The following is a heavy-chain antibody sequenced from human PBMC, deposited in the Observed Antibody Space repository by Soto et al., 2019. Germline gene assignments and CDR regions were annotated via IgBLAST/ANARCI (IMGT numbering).Heavy chain of an antibody. J-gene: IGHJ6*02. Sequence: QVQLVQSGAEVKKPGSSLKVSCKASGGTFSSHTISWVRLAPGQGLEWMGRTIPILGITNYAQNFQGRVTLTADKSTSTAAMELSSLRSEDTAVYYCAIGWYDSNFYYYGMDVWGQGTTVTVSS. V-gene: IGHV1-69*02. D-gene: IGHD3-22*01. CDR2: TIPILGIT. CDR1: GGTFSSHT. CDR3: AIGWYDSNFYYYGMDV.